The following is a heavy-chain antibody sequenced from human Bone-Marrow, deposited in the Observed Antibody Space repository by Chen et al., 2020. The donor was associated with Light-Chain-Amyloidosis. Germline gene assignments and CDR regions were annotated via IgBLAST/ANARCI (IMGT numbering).Heavy chain of an antibody. CDR2: IYPDDSDA. Sequence: GPEVKKPGESLKISCKGSGYTFPNYWIGWVRQMPWKGLEWMGVIYPDDSDARYSPSFEGQVTISADKSITTAYLQWRSLKASDTAMYYCARRRDGYNFDYWGQGTLVTVSS. J-gene: IGHJ4*02. CDR1: GYTFPNYW. CDR3: ARRRDGYNFDY. V-gene: IGHV5-51*01. D-gene: IGHD5-12*01.